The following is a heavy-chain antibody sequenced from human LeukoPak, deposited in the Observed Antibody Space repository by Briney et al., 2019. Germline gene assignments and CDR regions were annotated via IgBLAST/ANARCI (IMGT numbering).Heavy chain of an antibody. Sequence: ASVKVSCRVSGYPLNELSMHWVRQAPGKGLEWMGGFHREDGDKIYAQSFQGRFTLTKDTSADTAYMELSSLRSEDTAVHYCATAGLMGPTYFGLFVWGQGTTVTVSS. CDR2: FHREDGDK. D-gene: IGHD2-8*01. J-gene: IGHJ6*02. V-gene: IGHV1-24*01. CDR3: ATAGLMGPTYFGLFV. CDR1: GYPLNELS.